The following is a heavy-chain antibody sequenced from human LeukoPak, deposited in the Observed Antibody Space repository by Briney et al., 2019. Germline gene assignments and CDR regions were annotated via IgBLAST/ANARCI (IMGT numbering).Heavy chain of an antibody. D-gene: IGHD6-19*01. CDR1: GGSFSGYY. J-gene: IGHJ5*02. CDR2: INHSGST. V-gene: IGHV4-34*01. Sequence: SETLSLTCAVYGGSFSGYYWSWIRQPPGKGLEWIGEINHSGSTSYNPSLESRVTISVDTSKNQFSLKLSSVTAADTAVYYCARGKQWLVRGWFDPWGQGTLVTVSS. CDR3: ARGKQWLVRGWFDP.